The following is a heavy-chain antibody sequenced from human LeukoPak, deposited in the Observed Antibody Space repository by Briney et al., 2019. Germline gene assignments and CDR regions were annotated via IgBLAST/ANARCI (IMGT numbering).Heavy chain of an antibody. J-gene: IGHJ4*02. CDR1: GGSLSGYY. Sequence: SETLSLTCAVYGGSLSGYYWSWIRQPPGKGLEWIGEINHSGSTNYNPSLKSRVTISVDTSKNQFSLKLSSVTAADTAVYYCARYDSSGYYYDYWGQGTLVTVSS. CDR2: INHSGST. D-gene: IGHD3-22*01. CDR3: ARYDSSGYYYDY. V-gene: IGHV4-34*01.